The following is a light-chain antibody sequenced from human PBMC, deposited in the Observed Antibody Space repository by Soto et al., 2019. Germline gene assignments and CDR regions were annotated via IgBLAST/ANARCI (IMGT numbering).Light chain of an antibody. CDR1: SSDVCGYNY. Sequence: SVLTKPASVSGSPGQSITISCPGTSSDVCGYNYVSWYQQHPGKAPKLMIYEVSNRPSGVSNRFSGSKSGNTASLTISGLQAEDEADYYCSSYTSSSTPFYVFGTGTKVTVL. CDR2: EVS. CDR3: SSYTSSSTPFYV. V-gene: IGLV2-14*01. J-gene: IGLJ1*01.